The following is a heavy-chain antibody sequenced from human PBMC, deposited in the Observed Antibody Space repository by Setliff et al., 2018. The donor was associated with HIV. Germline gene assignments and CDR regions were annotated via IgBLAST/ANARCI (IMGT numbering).Heavy chain of an antibody. CDR2: INHSGST. J-gene: IGHJ6*03. D-gene: IGHD3-3*01. CDR1: GGSFSGSY. CDR3: AGTRSDFWSGYSPYYYYYMDV. Sequence: SETLSLTCAVYGGSFSGSYWSWIRQPPGKGLEWIGEINHSGSTNYNPSLKSRVTISVDTSKNQFSLKLSSVTAADTAVYYCAGTRSDFWSGYSPYYYYYMDVWGKGTTVTVS. V-gene: IGHV4-34*01.